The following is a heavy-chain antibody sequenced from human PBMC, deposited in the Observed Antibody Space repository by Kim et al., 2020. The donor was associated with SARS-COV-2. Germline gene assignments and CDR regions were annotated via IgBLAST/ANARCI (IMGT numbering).Heavy chain of an antibody. Sequence: SETLSLTCTVSGGSISSYYWSWIRQPPGKGLEWIGYIYYSGSTNYNPSLKSRVTISVDTSKNQFSLKLSSVTAADTAVYYCARGGIDCSGGSCYYYFDYWGQGTLVTVSS. CDR3: ARGGIDCSGGSCYYYFDY. V-gene: IGHV4-59*01. CDR2: IYYSGST. J-gene: IGHJ4*02. D-gene: IGHD2-15*01. CDR1: GGSISSYY.